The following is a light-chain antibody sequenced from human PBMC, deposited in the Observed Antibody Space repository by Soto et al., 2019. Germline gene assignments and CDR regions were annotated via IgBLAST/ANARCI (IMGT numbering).Light chain of an antibody. CDR1: SSDVGGYSY. Sequence: QSVLTQPASVSGSPGQSIAISCTGTSSDVGGYSYVSWYQQQPGKAPKLVISDVSNRPSGVSDRFSGSKSGNTASLTISGLQTEDEADYYCASYATSSTYVFGTGTKVTXL. V-gene: IGLV2-14*01. CDR3: ASYATSSTYV. CDR2: DVS. J-gene: IGLJ1*01.